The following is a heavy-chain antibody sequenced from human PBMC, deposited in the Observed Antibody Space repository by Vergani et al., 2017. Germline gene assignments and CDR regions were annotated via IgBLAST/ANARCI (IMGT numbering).Heavy chain of an antibody. CDR2: INHSGST. J-gene: IGHJ6*02. CDR3: ASAAGYCGSTSWRGYYYYGMDV. V-gene: IGHV4-34*01. CDR1: GGSFSGYY. Sequence: QVQLQQWGAGLLKPSETLSLTCAVSGGSFSGYYWSWIRQPPGKGLEWIGEINHSGSTNYNPSLKSRVTISVATSKNQFSLNLSSVTDADTAVYYCASAAGYCGSTSWRGYYYYGMDVWGQGTTVTVSS. D-gene: IGHD2-2*01.